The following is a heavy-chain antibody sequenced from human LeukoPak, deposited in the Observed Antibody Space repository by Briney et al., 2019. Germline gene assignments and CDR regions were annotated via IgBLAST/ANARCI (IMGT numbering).Heavy chain of an antibody. D-gene: IGHD2-2*01. CDR3: AKGPIGYCSSTTCYPFDY. CDR2: ISGSGGGT. J-gene: IGHJ4*02. CDR1: GFTFSSYA. V-gene: IGHV3-23*01. Sequence: GGSLRLSCAASGFTFSSYAMSWVRQAPGKGLEWVSGISGSGGGTYYADTVKGRFTISRDNSKNTLYLQMNSLRVEDTAVYYCAKGPIGYCSSTTCYPFDYWGQGTLVTVSS.